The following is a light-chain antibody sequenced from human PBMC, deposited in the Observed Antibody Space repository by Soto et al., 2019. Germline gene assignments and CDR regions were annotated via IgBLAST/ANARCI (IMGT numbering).Light chain of an antibody. Sequence: VLSQSPRSLAASPREPSSISFSSSQTRLNSNTYNYLDWYLQTRGQPPQLLIYLGTNRASGVPHSFSGSGSGTDFTLKISRVEADDVGVYYCMQATQIPLTFGRGTKVDIK. CDR1: QTRLNSNTYNY. J-gene: IGKJ4*01. CDR2: LGT. CDR3: MQATQIPLT. V-gene: IGKV2-28*01.